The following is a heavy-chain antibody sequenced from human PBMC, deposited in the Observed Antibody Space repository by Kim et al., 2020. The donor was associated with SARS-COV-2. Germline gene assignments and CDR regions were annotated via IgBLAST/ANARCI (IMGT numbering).Heavy chain of an antibody. CDR2: I. V-gene: IGHV3-11*01. J-gene: IGHJ4*02. D-gene: IGHD6-6*01. Sequence: IYYADPVKGRFTISKDKAKNSLFLQMSGLRVEDTAIYYCARESSSSSSFDYWGQGTLVTVSS. CDR3: ARESSSSSSFDY.